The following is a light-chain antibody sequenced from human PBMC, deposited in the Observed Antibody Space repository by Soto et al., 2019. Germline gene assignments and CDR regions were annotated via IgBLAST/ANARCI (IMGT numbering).Light chain of an antibody. J-gene: IGKJ1*01. CDR2: VAS. V-gene: IGKV1-27*01. CDR1: QGISNY. Sequence: DIQMTQSPSSLSASVGDRVTITCRASQGISNYLAWYQQQPGKVPKLLIYVASTLQSGVPSRFSGSGSGTDFTLTISSLQPEDAATYHCQKYNSAPWTFGQGTKVEIK. CDR3: QKYNSAPWT.